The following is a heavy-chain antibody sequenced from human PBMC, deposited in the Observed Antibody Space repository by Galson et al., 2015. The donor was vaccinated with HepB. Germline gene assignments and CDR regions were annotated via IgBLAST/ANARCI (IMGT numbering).Heavy chain of an antibody. CDR3: TTDRTFSSVYDVNYYYYAMHV. CDR2: FKSKTDGGTT. Sequence: SLRLSCAASGFTFTNAWMTWVRQAPGKGLEWVGRFKSKTDGGTTDYAAPVKGRFSISRDDSKNILYLQMNSLKTDDTAVYYCTTDRTFSSVYDVNYYYYAMHVWGQGTTVTVSS. J-gene: IGHJ6*02. D-gene: IGHD6-25*01. CDR1: GFTFTNAW. V-gene: IGHV3-15*01.